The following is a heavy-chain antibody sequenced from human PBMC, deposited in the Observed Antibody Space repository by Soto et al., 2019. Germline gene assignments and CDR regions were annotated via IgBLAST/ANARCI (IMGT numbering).Heavy chain of an antibody. V-gene: IGHV1-2*02. CDR3: ARDQSPSSGWPGMDV. Sequence: ASVKVSCKASGYTFTDYYMHWVRQAPGQGLEWMGWINPNSGRTNYAQKFQGRVTMTRDTSISTAYMELNRLRSDDTAVYYCARDQSPSSGWPGMDVWGQGTTVTVSS. D-gene: IGHD6-19*01. J-gene: IGHJ6*02. CDR1: GYTFTDYY. CDR2: INPNSGRT.